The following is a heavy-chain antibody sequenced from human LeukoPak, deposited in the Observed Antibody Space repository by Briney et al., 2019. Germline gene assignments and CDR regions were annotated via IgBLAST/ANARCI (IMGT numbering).Heavy chain of an antibody. CDR2: IWYDGSNK. V-gene: IGHV3-33*06. J-gene: IGHJ4*02. CDR3: AKGDDYGDYVYTDY. CDR1: GFTFSSCG. D-gene: IGHD4-17*01. Sequence: GGSLRLSCAASGFTFSSCGMHWVRQAPGKGLEWEAVIWYDGSNKYYAHSVKGRFTISRDNSKNTLYLQMNSLRAEDTAVYYCAKGDDYGDYVYTDYWGQGTLVTVSS.